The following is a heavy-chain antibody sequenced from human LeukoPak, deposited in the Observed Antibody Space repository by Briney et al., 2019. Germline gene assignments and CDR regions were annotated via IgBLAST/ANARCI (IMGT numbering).Heavy chain of an antibody. J-gene: IGHJ5*02. Sequence: GSLRLSCAASGFTFSSYAMSWVRQPPGKGLEWIGSIYYSGSTYYNPSLKSRVTISVDTSKNQFSLKLSSVTAADTAVYYCARESGYYYGSGSPWGQGTLVTVSS. D-gene: IGHD3-10*01. CDR1: GFTFSSYA. CDR3: ARESGYYYGSGSP. CDR2: IYYSGST. V-gene: IGHV4-39*07.